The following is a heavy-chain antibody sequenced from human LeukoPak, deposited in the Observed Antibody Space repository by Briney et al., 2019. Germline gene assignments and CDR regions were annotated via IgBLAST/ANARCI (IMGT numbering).Heavy chain of an antibody. J-gene: IGHJ4*02. V-gene: IGHV1-2*02. CDR3: ARGLNVQLARGGDY. CDR2: IKLNSCGI. D-gene: IGHD6-6*01. CDR1: GYTFTGYY. Sequence: GASVKVSCKASGYTFTGYYMQWVRQAPGQGLEWMGWIKLNSCGINYAQKFQGRVTMTRETSISTVYMELSRLRSDDTAVDYCARGLNVQLARGGDYWGQGTLVTVSS.